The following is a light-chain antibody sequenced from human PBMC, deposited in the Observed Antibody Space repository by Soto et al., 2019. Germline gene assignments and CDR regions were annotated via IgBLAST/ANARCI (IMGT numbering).Light chain of an antibody. Sequence: DIQMTQSPSTLSASIGDRVTLTCRASQSLTGRLAWYQQKPGRPPKLLIYDASTLQSGVPSRFSGSGFGTDFTLTISSLQAEDFASYYCQQLRSYPSTFGGGTKVEIK. J-gene: IGKJ4*01. V-gene: IGKV1-5*01. CDR1: QSLTGR. CDR3: QQLRSYPST. CDR2: DAS.